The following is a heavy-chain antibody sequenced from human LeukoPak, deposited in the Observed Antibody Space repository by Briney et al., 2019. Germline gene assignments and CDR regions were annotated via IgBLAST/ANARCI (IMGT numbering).Heavy chain of an antibody. CDR1: GYTFTSYG. V-gene: IGHV1-18*01. CDR3: AREFRDNWNYDTGRYYFDY. Sequence: ASVKVSCKASGYTFTSYGIGWVRQAPGQGLEWMGWISAYNGNTNYAQKLQGRVTMTTDTSTSTAYMELRSLRSDDTAVYYCAREFRDNWNYDTGRYYFDYWGQGTLVTVSS. CDR2: ISAYNGNT. J-gene: IGHJ4*02. D-gene: IGHD1-7*01.